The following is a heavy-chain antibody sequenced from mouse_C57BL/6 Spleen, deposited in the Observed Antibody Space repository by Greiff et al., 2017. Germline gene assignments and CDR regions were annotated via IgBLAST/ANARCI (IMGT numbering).Heavy chain of an antibody. CDR2: IHPTSGRT. J-gene: IGHJ1*03. CDR1: GYTFTSYW. Sequence: QVHVKQSGAELVKPGASVKLSCKASGYTFTSYWMHWVKQRPGQGLEWIGMIHPTSGRTNYNEKFKSKATLTVDKSSRPAYLQLSRLTSADSAVPDWSRRLAKWDCYWCGGVWGTGTTVTVSA. V-gene: IGHV1-64*01. D-gene: IGHD4-1*01. CDR3: SRRLAKWDCYWCGGV.